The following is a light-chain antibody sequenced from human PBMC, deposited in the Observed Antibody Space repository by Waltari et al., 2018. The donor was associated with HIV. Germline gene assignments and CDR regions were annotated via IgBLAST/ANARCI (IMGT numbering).Light chain of an antibody. CDR1: QSVSNN. V-gene: IGKV3-15*01. CDR3: QQYNNWPRT. CDR2: DAS. Sequence: EVVLTQSPGTVSVSPGERATLSCRTSQSVSNNLVWYQMKPGQAPRLVIYDASTRATGIPVRFSGSGSGTEFTLTISSLQSEDFAGYYCQQYNNWPRTFDRGTKVEI. J-gene: IGKJ1*01.